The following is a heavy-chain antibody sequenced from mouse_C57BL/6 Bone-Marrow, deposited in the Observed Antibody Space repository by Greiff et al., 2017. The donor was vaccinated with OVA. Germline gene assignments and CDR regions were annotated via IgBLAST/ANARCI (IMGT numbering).Heavy chain of an antibody. CDR3: ARFSYSNYWYFDV. CDR1: GYTFTDYY. D-gene: IGHD2-5*01. V-gene: IGHV1-26*01. Sequence: VQLKQSGPELVKPGASVKISCKASGYTFTDYYMNWVKQSHGKSLEWIGDINPNNGGTSYNQKFKGKATLTVDKSSSTAYMELRSLTSEDSAVYYCARFSYSNYWYFDVWGTGTTVTVSS. J-gene: IGHJ1*03. CDR2: INPNNGGT.